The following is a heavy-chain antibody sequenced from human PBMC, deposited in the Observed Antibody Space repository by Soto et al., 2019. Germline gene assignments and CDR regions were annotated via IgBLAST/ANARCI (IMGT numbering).Heavy chain of an antibody. Sequence: ESGGGVVQPGRSLRLSCAASGFTFSSYAMHWVRQAPGKGLEWVAVISYDGSNKYYADSVKGRFTISRDNSKNTLYLQMNSLRTEDTAVYYCARPLWRDDYNWGYFDLWGRGTLVTVSS. D-gene: IGHD4-4*01. V-gene: IGHV3-30-3*01. CDR3: ARPLWRDDYNWGYFDL. J-gene: IGHJ2*01. CDR2: ISYDGSNK. CDR1: GFTFSSYA.